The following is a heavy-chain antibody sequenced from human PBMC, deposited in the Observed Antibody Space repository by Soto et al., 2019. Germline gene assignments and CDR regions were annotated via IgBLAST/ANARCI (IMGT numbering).Heavy chain of an antibody. CDR3: ASGESYYYYGMDV. Sequence: ASVKVSCQASGGTFSSYAISCVRQAPGQGLEWMGGIIPIFGTANYAQKFQGRVTITAAESTSTAYMELSSLRFEDTAVYYCASGESYYYYGMDVGGQGTRVTVSS. V-gene: IGHV1-69*13. J-gene: IGHJ6*02. CDR2: IIPIFGTA. CDR1: GGTFSSYA. D-gene: IGHD3-10*01.